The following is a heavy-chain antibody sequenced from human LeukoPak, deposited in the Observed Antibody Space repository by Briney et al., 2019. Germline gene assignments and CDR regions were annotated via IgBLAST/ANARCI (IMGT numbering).Heavy chain of an antibody. D-gene: IGHD1-26*01. CDR2: ISPYNGNT. V-gene: IGHV1-18*01. CDR1: GYTFTSYG. CDR3: AREVSGIYRDYFDY. J-gene: IGHJ4*02. Sequence: ASVKVSCKASGYTFTSYGISWVRQAPGEGLEWMGWISPYNGNTNDAQKLQGRVTMTTDTSTSTAYMEVRSLRSDDTAVYYCAREVSGIYRDYFDYWGQGTLVTVSS.